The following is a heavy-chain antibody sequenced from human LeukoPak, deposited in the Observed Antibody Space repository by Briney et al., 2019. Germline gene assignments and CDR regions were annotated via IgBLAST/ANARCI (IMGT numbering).Heavy chain of an antibody. V-gene: IGHV4-38-2*02. D-gene: IGHD3-10*01. J-gene: IGHJ4*02. CDR3: AGRPDASGSYSLDY. CDR2: IYHSGST. Sequence: SETLSLTCTVSGYSINSGYYRGWIRPPPGKGLEWIGSIYHSGSTYYNPSLKSRVTISVDTSKNQFSLKLSSVTAADTAVYYCAGRPDASGSYSLDYWGQGTLVTVSS. CDR1: GYSINSGYY.